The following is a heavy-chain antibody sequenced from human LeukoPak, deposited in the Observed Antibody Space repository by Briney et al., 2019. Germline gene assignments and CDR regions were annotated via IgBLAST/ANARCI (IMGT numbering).Heavy chain of an antibody. Sequence: GGSLRPSCAASGFTFSSYGMHWVRQAPGKGLEWVAFIRYDGSNIYYADSVKGRFTISRDNSKNTLYLQMNSLRAEDTAVYYCAKDSVRTTVTTPLDYWGQGTLVTVSS. CDR2: IRYDGSNI. D-gene: IGHD4-11*01. CDR3: AKDSVRTTVTTPLDY. J-gene: IGHJ4*02. V-gene: IGHV3-30*02. CDR1: GFTFSSYG.